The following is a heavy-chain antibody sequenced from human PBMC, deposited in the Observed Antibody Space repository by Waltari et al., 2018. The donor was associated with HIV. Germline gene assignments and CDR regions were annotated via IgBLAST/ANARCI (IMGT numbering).Heavy chain of an antibody. D-gene: IGHD4-17*01. CDR2: ISSSSSTI. CDR3: AGGLMTTSPT. J-gene: IGHJ5*02. V-gene: IGHV3-48*02. Sequence: EVQLVESGGGLVQPGGSLRLSCAASGFTFSSYSRNWVRQAPGKGLEWVSYISSSSSTIYYADSVKGRFTISRDNAKNSLYLQMNSLRDEDTAVYYCAGGLMTTSPTWGQGTLVTVSS. CDR1: GFTFSSYS.